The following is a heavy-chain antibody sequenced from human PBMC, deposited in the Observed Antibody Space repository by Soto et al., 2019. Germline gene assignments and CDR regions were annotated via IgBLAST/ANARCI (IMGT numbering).Heavy chain of an antibody. CDR2: IYSGGST. J-gene: IGHJ6*03. D-gene: IGHD3-10*01. CDR3: AREKVTMVRGVIIENYMDV. CDR1: GFTVSSNY. Sequence: GGSLRLSCAASGFTVSSNYMSWVRQAPGKGLEWVSVIYSGGSTYYADSVKGRFTISRHNSKNTLYLQMNSLRAEDTAVYYCAREKVTMVRGVIIENYMDVWGKGTTVTVSS. V-gene: IGHV3-53*04.